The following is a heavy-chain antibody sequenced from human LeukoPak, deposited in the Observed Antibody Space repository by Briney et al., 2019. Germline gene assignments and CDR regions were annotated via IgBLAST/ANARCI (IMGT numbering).Heavy chain of an antibody. CDR3: AREPQSRITMILRWRVYFDY. D-gene: IGHD3-22*01. CDR2: INPSGGST. V-gene: IGHV1-46*01. Sequence: GASVKVSCKASGYTFTGYYMHWVRQAPGQGLEWMGIINPSGGSTSYAQKFQGRVTMTRDTSTSTVYMELSSLRSEDTAVYYCAREPQSRITMILRWRVYFDYWGQGTLVTVSS. CDR1: GYTFTGYY. J-gene: IGHJ4*02.